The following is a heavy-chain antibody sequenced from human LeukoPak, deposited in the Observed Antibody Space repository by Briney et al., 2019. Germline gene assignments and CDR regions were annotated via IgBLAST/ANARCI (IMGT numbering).Heavy chain of an antibody. CDR3: ARGGDGDILTGLVFDY. D-gene: IGHD3-9*01. CDR2: ISAYNGNT. V-gene: IGHV1-18*01. J-gene: IGHJ4*02. CDR1: GYRFTSYG. Sequence: SVKVSCKASGYRFTSYGISWVRQATGQGLEWRGWISAYNGNTNYAQKLQGRVTMTTDTSTSTAYLELRSLRSDDTAVYYCARGGDGDILTGLVFDYWGQGTLVTVSS.